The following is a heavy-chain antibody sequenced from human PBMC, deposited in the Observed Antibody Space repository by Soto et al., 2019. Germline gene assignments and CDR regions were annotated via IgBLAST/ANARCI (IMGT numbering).Heavy chain of an antibody. Sequence: PSETLSLTCTVSGGSISSGDYYWSWIRQPPGKGLEWIGYIYYSGSTYYNPSLKSRVTISVDTSKNQFSLKPSSVTAADAAVYYCARQTTVTPFYFDYWGQGTLVTVSS. CDR2: IYYSGST. V-gene: IGHV4-30-4*01. CDR3: ARQTTVTPFYFDY. J-gene: IGHJ4*02. CDR1: GGSISSGDYY. D-gene: IGHD4-17*01.